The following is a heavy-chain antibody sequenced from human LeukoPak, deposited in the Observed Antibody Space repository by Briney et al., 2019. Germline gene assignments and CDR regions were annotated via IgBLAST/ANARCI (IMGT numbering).Heavy chain of an antibody. D-gene: IGHD6-13*01. CDR2: ISYDGSNK. J-gene: IGHJ4*02. V-gene: IGHV3-30*18. Sequence: GRSLRLSCAASGFTFSSYGMQWVRQAPGKGLEWVAVISYDGSNKYYADSVKGRFTISRDNSKNTLYLQMNSLRAEDTAVYYCAKDGAAATTADYWGQGTLVTVSS. CDR1: GFTFSSYG. CDR3: AKDGAAATTADY.